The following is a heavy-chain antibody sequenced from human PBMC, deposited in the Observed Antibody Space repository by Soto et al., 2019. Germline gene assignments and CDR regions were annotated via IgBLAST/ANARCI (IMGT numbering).Heavy chain of an antibody. J-gene: IGHJ4*02. CDR1: GYSFTTYW. CDR2: IYPGDSDT. Sequence: GESLKISCKGSGYSFTTYWIGWVRQMPGKGLEWMGIIYPGDSDTRYSPSFQGQVTISAGKSISTAYLQWSSLKASDTAMYYCARPFLSSGYYYAYWGQGTLVTVSS. CDR3: ARPFLSSGYYYAY. V-gene: IGHV5-51*01. D-gene: IGHD3-22*01.